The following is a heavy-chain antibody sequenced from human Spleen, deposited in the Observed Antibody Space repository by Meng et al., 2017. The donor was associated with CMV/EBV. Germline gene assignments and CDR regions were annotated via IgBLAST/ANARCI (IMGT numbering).Heavy chain of an antibody. D-gene: IGHD2-15*01. J-gene: IGHJ6*02. CDR2: ISSSSSYI. Sequence: GESLKISCAASGFSSDDYTMHWVRQAPGKGLEWVSSISSSSSYIYYADSVKGRFTISRDNAKNSLYLQMNNLRAEDTAVYYCARGFIAVILAAKEYYFYGLDVWGQGITVTVSS. CDR1: GFSSDDYT. CDR3: ARGFIAVILAAKEYYFYGLDV. V-gene: IGHV3-21*01.